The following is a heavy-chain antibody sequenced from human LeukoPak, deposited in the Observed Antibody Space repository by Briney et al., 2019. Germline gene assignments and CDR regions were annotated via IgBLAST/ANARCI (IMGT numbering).Heavy chain of an antibody. CDR1: GGSISSYY. CDR2: IYYSGST. D-gene: IGHD2-2*01. CDR3: ARERTADFYFDY. Sequence: SETLSLTCTVSGGSISSYYWSWIRQPPGKGLEWIGYIYYSGSTNYNPSLKSRVTISVDTSKNQFSLKLSSVTAADTAVYYCARERTADFYFDYWGRGTLVTVSS. J-gene: IGHJ4*02. V-gene: IGHV4-59*01.